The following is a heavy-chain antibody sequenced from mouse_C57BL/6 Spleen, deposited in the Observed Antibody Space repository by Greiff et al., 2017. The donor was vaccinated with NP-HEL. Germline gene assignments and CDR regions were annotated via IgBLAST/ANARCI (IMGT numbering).Heavy chain of an antibody. CDR2: ISSGSSTI. J-gene: IGHJ4*01. Sequence: EVQLVESGGGLVKPGGSLKLSCAASGFTFSDYGMHWVRQAPEKGLEWVAYISSGSSTIYYADTVKGRFTIYRDNAKNTLFLQMTSLRSEDTAMYYCARDNWAYYAMDYWGQGTSVTVSS. V-gene: IGHV5-17*01. D-gene: IGHD4-1*02. CDR1: GFTFSDYG. CDR3: ARDNWAYYAMDY.